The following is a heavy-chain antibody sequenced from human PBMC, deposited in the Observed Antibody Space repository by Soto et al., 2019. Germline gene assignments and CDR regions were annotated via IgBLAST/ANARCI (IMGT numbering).Heavy chain of an antibody. J-gene: IGHJ5*02. CDR1: GYTFTSYD. D-gene: IGHD6-13*01. Sequence: ASVKVSCKASGYTFTSYDINWARQATGQGLEWMGWMNPNSGNTGYAQKFQGRVTMTRNTSISTAYMELSRLRSEDTAVYYCARERSAAGTGWFDPWGQGTLVTVSS. CDR3: ARERSAAGTGWFDP. CDR2: MNPNSGNT. V-gene: IGHV1-8*01.